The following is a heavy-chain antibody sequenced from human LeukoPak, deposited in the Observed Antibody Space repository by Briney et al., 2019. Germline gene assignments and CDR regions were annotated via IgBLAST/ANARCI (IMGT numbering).Heavy chain of an antibody. V-gene: IGHV3-30-3*01. J-gene: IGHJ4*02. D-gene: IGHD2-21*01. CDR3: ARQLRWAYDY. Sequence: GGSLRLSCSASGFTFSSYAMHWVRQAPGQGLEWVAVISYDGSNKYYADSVKGRFTISRDNSKNTLYLQMNSLRAEDTAVYYCARQLRWAYDYWGQGTPVTVSS. CDR1: GFTFSSYA. CDR2: ISYDGSNK.